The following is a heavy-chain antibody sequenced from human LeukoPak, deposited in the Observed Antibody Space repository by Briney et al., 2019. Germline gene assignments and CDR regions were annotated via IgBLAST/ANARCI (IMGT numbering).Heavy chain of an antibody. J-gene: IGHJ4*02. D-gene: IGHD4-11*01. Sequence: PSETLSLTCTVSGGSISSYYWSWIRQPPGKGLEWIGYIYYSGSTNYNPSLKSRVTISVDTSKNQFSLKLSSVTAADTAVYYCARLNLYSNYVPYFDYWGQGTLVTVSS. CDR1: GGSISSYY. V-gene: IGHV4-59*01. CDR2: IYYSGST. CDR3: ARLNLYSNYVPYFDY.